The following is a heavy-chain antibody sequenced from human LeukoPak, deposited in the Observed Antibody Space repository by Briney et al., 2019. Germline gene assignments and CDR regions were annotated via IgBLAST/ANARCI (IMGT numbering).Heavy chain of an antibody. CDR2: ISGSGSST. CDR3: AKDSYSSGWLFDY. D-gene: IGHD6-19*01. J-gene: IGHJ4*02. V-gene: IGHV3-23*01. Sequence: GGSLRLSCAASGFTFSSYAMSWVRQAPGKGLEWVSAISGSGSSTYYADSVKGRFTISRDNSKNTLYLQMNSLRAEDTAVYYCAKDSYSSGWLFDYWGQGTLVTVSS. CDR1: GFTFSSYA.